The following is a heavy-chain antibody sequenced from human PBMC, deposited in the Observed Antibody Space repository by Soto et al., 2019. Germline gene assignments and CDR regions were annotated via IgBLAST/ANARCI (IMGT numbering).Heavy chain of an antibody. V-gene: IGHV3-11*01. CDR3: ERGNALYDY. CDR2: IRSSDNTR. J-gene: IGHJ4*02. Sequence: PGGSLRLSCAASGFSFSDYYMSWIRQAPGKGLEWVSYIRSSDNTRYYADSVKGRFTISRDNAKNSLYLQMNSLRAEDTAVYYCERGNALYDYWGQGTLVTVSS. D-gene: IGHD2-2*01. CDR1: GFSFSDYY.